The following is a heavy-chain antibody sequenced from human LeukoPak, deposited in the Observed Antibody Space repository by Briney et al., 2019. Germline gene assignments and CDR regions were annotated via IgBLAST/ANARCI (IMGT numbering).Heavy chain of an antibody. D-gene: IGHD5-24*01. Sequence: SETLSLTCAVSGGSISSYYWSWIRQPAGKGLEWIGRIYPRVNTNYNPSLKSRVTMSVDTAQNQLSLKMRAVTAADTAVYFCARDRDTRDWFDLWGQGTLVTVSS. J-gene: IGHJ5*02. CDR2: IYPRVNT. CDR3: ARDRDTRDWFDL. CDR1: GGSISSYY. V-gene: IGHV4-4*07.